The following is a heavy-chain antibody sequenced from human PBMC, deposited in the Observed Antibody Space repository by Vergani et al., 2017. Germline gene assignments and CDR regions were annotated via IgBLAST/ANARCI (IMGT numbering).Heavy chain of an antibody. J-gene: IGHJ4*02. CDR3: ASSGWDVDY. V-gene: IGHV4-34*01. CDR1: GGSFSGYY. CDR2: INHSGST. D-gene: IGHD6-19*01. Sequence: QVQLQQWGAGLLKPSETLSLTCAVYGGSFSGYYWSGIRQPPGKGLEWIGEINHSGSTNYNPSLKSRVTLSVDTSKNQFSLKLSSATATDTAVYYCASSGWDVDYWGQGTLVTVSS.